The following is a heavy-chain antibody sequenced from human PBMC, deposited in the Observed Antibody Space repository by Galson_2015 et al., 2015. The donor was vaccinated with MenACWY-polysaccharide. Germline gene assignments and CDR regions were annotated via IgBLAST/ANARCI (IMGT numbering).Heavy chain of an antibody. CDR1: GFTVSSNY. V-gene: IGHV3-53*05. Sequence: SLRLSCAASGFTVSSNYMSWVHQAPGKGLEWVSVISSGGDTYHADSVKGRFTISRDNSKNTLYLQMNSLRSEDTAVYYCARDTTLDYWGRGTLVTVSS. CDR3: ARDTTLDY. D-gene: IGHD1-26*01. J-gene: IGHJ4*02. CDR2: ISSGGDT.